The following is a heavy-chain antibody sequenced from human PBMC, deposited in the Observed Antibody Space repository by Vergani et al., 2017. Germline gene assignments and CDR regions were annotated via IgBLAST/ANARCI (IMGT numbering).Heavy chain of an antibody. CDR1: GFTFSNYA. V-gene: IGHV3-23*01. J-gene: IGHJ6*02. CDR2: VSYSGGAT. Sequence: QLLESGGGLIQPGGSLRLSCAASGFTFSNYAMSWVRQTPGRGLEWVSAVSYSGGATWYADSVKGRFTISRDKSQNTVNLQMNSLRTEDTAVYFCANSVIAGNVGVAYFGMDVWGRGTTVTVSS. D-gene: IGHD2/OR15-2a*01. CDR3: ANSVIAGNVGVAYFGMDV.